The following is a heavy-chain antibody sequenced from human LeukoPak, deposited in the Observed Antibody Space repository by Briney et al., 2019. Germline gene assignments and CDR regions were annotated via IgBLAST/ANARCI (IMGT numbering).Heavy chain of an antibody. D-gene: IGHD6-13*01. Sequence: GESLKISCKGSGYSFTSYWIGWVRQMPGKGLEWMGTIYPGDSDTRYSPSFQGQVTISADKSISTAYLQWSSLKASDTAMYYCARDRNAADGPFSFDYWGQGTLVTVSS. CDR2: IYPGDSDT. J-gene: IGHJ4*02. CDR3: ARDRNAADGPFSFDY. V-gene: IGHV5-51*01. CDR1: GYSFTSYW.